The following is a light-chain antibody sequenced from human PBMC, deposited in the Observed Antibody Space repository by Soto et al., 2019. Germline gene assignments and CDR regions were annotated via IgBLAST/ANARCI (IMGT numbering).Light chain of an antibody. CDR2: AAS. V-gene: IGKV1-27*01. J-gene: IGKJ1*01. Sequence: IQLTQSPSCLSASVGDRVTITCRASQGISSYLAWYQQKPGKVPKLLIYAASTLQSGVPSRFSGSGSGTDFTLTISSLQPEDVATYYCQKYNSALSFGQGTKVDIK. CDR3: QKYNSALS. CDR1: QGISSY.